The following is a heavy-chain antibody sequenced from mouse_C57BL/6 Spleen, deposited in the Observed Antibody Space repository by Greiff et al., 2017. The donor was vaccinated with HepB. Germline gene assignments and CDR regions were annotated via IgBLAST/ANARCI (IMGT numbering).Heavy chain of an antibody. CDR1: SFNIKDYY. CDR2: IDPEDGDT. J-gene: IGHJ2*01. D-gene: IGHD1-1*01. Sequence: VQLKQSGAELVRPGASVKLSCTASSFNIKDYYMHWVKQRPEQGLEWIGRIDPEDGDTEYAPKFQGKATMTADTSSNTAYLQLSSLTSEDTAVYYCTGDYYGSSFDYWGQGTTLTVSS. V-gene: IGHV14-1*01. CDR3: TGDYYGSSFDY.